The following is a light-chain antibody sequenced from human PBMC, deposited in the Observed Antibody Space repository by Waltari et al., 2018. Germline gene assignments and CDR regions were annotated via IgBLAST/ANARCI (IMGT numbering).Light chain of an antibody. CDR3: QQYNNSPWT. Sequence: PGERATLSCRASQSIGSNYLAWYQQRPGQAPRLLIYAASSRATGIPDRFSGGASGTDFTLTISRLEPEDFAVYFCQQYNNSPWTFG. V-gene: IGKV3-20*01. CDR2: AAS. J-gene: IGKJ1*01. CDR1: QSIGSNY.